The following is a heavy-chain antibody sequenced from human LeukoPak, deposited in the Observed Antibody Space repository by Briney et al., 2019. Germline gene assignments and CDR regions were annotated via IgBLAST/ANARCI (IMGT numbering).Heavy chain of an antibody. V-gene: IGHV4-30-4*08. CDR3: AREATAHCSSTSCLDY. CDR1: GVSISSGGYY. Sequence: PSQTLSLTCTVSGVSISSGGYYWSWIRQPPGKGLEWIGYIYYSGSTYYNPSLKSRVTISVDTSKNQFSLKLSSVTAADTAVYYCAREATAHCSSTSCLDYWGQGTLVPVSS. J-gene: IGHJ4*02. CDR2: IYYSGST. D-gene: IGHD2-2*01.